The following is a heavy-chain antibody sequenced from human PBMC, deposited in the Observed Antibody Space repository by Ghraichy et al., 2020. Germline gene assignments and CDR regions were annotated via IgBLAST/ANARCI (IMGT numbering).Heavy chain of an antibody. CDR1: GFTFTNYY. D-gene: IGHD4-11*01. V-gene: IGHV3-7*03. CDR2: INADGSDK. Sequence: GEFLNISCAASGFTFTNYYMTWVRQAPGKGLEWVANINADGSDKFYLDSVKGRFTISRDNAKNSLYLQMNSLRAEDTAVYYCAREGEMTTVTTCFDYWGPGSLVTVSS. J-gene: IGHJ4*02. CDR3: AREGEMTTVTTCFDY.